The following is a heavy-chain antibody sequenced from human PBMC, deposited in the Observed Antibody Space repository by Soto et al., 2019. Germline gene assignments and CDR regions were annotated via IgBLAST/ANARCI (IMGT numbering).Heavy chain of an antibody. D-gene: IGHD1-26*01. CDR3: ARSAQVGAANWFDP. CDR2: INPNSGGT. CDR1: GYTFSDYY. J-gene: IGHJ5*02. V-gene: IGHV1-2*04. Sequence: ASVKVSCKASGYTFSDYYMHWVRQAPGQGLEWMGWINPNSGGTNYAQKFQGWVTMTRDTSIRTVYMELSRLRSDDTAVYYCARSAQVGAANWFDPWAQGTLVPVSS.